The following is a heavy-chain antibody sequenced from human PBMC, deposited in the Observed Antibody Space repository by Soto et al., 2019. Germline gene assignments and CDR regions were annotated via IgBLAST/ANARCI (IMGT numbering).Heavy chain of an antibody. Sequence: QVQLQESGPGLVKPSGTLSLTCAVYSASIISSGTWWSGVRQPPGKGLEWIGEIYYSGSTNYNPSLKTRVTIAVDKSKNQFSLKLNSVTAADTAVYYCARGRGFDYWGQGALVTVSS. J-gene: IGHJ4*02. CDR3: ARGRGFDY. CDR1: SASIISSGTW. CDR2: IYYSGST. V-gene: IGHV4-4*02.